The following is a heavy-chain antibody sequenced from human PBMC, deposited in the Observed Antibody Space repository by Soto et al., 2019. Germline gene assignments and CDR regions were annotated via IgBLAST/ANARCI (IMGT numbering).Heavy chain of an antibody. V-gene: IGHV3-66*01. CDR3: ARAPIYYDSSGYHLDAFDI. CDR2: IYSGGST. D-gene: IGHD3-22*01. CDR1: GFTVSSNY. J-gene: IGHJ3*02. Sequence: SGGSLRLSCAASGFTVSSNYMSWVRQAPGKGLEWVSVIYSGGSTYYADSVKGRFTISRDNSKNTLYLQMNSLRAEDTAVYYCARAPIYYDSSGYHLDAFDIWGQGTMVTVSS.